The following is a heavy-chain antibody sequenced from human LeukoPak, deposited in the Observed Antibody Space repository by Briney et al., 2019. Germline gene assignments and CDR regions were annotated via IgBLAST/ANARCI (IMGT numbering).Heavy chain of an antibody. CDR3: ARDLVVATGPDY. V-gene: IGHV3-74*01. CDR2: INNDGSTT. J-gene: IGHJ4*02. Sequence: PGGSLRLSCAASGFTLSSYWMHWVRQAPGKGLVWVSRINNDGSTTNYADSVKGRFTISRDNAKNTLYLQMNSLRAEGTAVYYCARDLVVATGPDYWGQGTLVTVSS. CDR1: GFTLSSYW. D-gene: IGHD5-12*01.